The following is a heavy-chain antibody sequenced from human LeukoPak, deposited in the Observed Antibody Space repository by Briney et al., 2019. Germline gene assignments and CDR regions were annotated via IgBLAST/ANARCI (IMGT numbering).Heavy chain of an antibody. CDR3: AKDQYYGSGSYYISDY. CDR2: ISGGGGST. CDR1: GFTFSSYA. V-gene: IGHV3-23*01. D-gene: IGHD3-10*01. Sequence: GGSLRLSCAASGFTFSSYAMSWVRQAPGKGLEWVSAISGGGGSTYYADSVKGRFTISRDNSKNTLYLQMNSLRAEDTAVYYCAKDQYYGSGSYYISDYWGQGTLVTVSS. J-gene: IGHJ4*02.